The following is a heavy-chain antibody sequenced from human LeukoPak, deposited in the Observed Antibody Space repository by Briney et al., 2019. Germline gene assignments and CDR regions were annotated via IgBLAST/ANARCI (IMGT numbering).Heavy chain of an antibody. CDR2: ITNWNGGST. D-gene: IGHD2-2*02. Sequence: GGSLRLSCEASGFGFDDYGMSWVRQSTGKGLEWVSTITNWNGGSTGYADSVRGRFTISRDNAKNSLYLQMNSLRAEDTALYYCARCSRSSTDCYSAFDIWGQGTMVTVSS. CDR3: ARCSRSSTDCYSAFDI. V-gene: IGHV3-20*04. CDR1: GFGFDDYG. J-gene: IGHJ3*02.